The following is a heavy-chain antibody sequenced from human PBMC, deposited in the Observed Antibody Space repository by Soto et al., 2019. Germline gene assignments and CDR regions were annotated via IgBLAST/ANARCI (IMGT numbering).Heavy chain of an antibody. CDR3: ARGLVYSNHPNWFDP. D-gene: IGHD4-4*01. CDR2: IIPIFGTA. CDR1: GGTFSSYA. J-gene: IGHJ5*02. V-gene: IGHV1-69*13. Sequence: ASVKVSCKASGGTFSSYAISWVRQAPGQGLEWMGGIIPIFGTANYAQKFQGRVTITADESTSTAYMELSSLRSEDTAVYYCARGLVYSNHPNWFDPWGQGTLVTVSS.